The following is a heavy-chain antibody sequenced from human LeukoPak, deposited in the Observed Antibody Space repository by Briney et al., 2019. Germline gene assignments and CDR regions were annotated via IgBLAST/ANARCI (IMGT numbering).Heavy chain of an antibody. V-gene: IGHV1-2*06. CDR2: INPNSGGT. D-gene: IGHD3-22*01. J-gene: IGHJ4*02. Sequence: ASVKVSCKASGYTFIGYYMHWVRQAPGQGLKGMGRINPNSGGTDYPQKFQDRVTMARDTSISTAYMELSRLRSDDTAVYYCASRYYDIDYWGQGTLVTVSS. CDR1: GYTFIGYY. CDR3: ASRYYDIDY.